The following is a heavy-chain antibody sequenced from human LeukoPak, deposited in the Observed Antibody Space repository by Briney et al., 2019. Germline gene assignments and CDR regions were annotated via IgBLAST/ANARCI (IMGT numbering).Heavy chain of an antibody. Sequence: PGGSLRLSCAASGFTFSSYSMNWVRQAPGKGLEWVSSISSSSRYIYYADSVKGRFTISRDNAKNSLYLQMNSLRAEDTAVYYCARDQDYVWGSYPVDYWGQGTLVTVSS. CDR1: GFTFSSYS. CDR3: ARDQDYVWGSYPVDY. J-gene: IGHJ4*02. V-gene: IGHV3-21*01. CDR2: ISSSSRYI. D-gene: IGHD3-16*01.